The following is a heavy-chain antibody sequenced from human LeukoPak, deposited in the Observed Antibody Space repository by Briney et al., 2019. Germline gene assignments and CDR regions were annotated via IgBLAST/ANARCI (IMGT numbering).Heavy chain of an antibody. CDR1: GYTFTSYY. D-gene: IGHD3-22*01. Sequence: GASVKVSCKASGYTFTSYYMHWVRQAPGQGLEWMGIINPSGGSTSYAQKFQGRVTMTRDTSTSTVYMELSSLRSEDTAVYYCAREYYYDSRGYGSFDYWGQGTLVTVSS. V-gene: IGHV1-46*01. J-gene: IGHJ4*02. CDR2: INPSGGST. CDR3: AREYYYDSRGYGSFDY.